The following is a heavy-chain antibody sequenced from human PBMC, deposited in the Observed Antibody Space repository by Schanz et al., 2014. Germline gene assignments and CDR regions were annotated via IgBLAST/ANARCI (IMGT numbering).Heavy chain of an antibody. J-gene: IGHJ6*03. CDR2: MNPNSGNT. CDR1: GYTFTGYY. CDR3: ARLGTGMAVAGSVIDSYYYYMDV. Sequence: QVQLVQSGAEVRKPGASVKVSCKASGYTFTGYYMHWVRQAPGQGLEWMGWMNPNSGNTGYAQKFQGRVTMTRNTSISTAYMELSSLRSEDTAVYYCARLGTGMAVAGSVIDSYYYYMDVWGEGTTVTVSS. V-gene: IGHV1-8*01. D-gene: IGHD6-19*01.